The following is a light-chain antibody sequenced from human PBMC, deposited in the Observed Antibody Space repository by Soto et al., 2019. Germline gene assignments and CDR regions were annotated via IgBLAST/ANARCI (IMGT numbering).Light chain of an antibody. CDR2: DAS. Sequence: EIVLTQSPATLSLSPGERATLSCRASQSVSSYLAWYQQKPGQAPRLLIYDASNRATGIPARFSGSGSGTDLTLTISSREPEDFAVYYCPQRSNWPPTFGQGTKVEIK. J-gene: IGKJ1*01. CDR1: QSVSSY. V-gene: IGKV3-11*01. CDR3: PQRSNWPPT.